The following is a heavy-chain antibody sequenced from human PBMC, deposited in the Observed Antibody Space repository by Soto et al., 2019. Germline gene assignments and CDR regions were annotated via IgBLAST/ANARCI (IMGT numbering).Heavy chain of an antibody. V-gene: IGHV3-30*18. Sequence: QVQLVESGGGVVQPGRSLRLSCAASGFTFSSYGMHWVRQAPGKGLEWVAVISYDGSNKYYADSVKGRFTISRDNSKNTLYLQMNSLRAEDTAVYYCAKDIGIAARPDPAPFDYWGQGTLVTVSS. D-gene: IGHD6-6*01. CDR3: AKDIGIAARPDPAPFDY. J-gene: IGHJ4*02. CDR2: ISYDGSNK. CDR1: GFTFSSYG.